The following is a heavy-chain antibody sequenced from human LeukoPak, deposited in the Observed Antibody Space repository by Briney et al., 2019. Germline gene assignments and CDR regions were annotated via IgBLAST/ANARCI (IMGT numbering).Heavy chain of an antibody. CDR1: GDSVSSNSAA. V-gene: IGHV6-1*01. J-gene: IGHJ5*02. D-gene: IGHD6-19*01. CDR2: TYYRSKWYN. CDR3: ARDRRSSGWPPYNWFDP. Sequence: SQTLSLTCAISGDSVSSNSAAWNWIRQSPSRGXXXXXXTYYRSKWYNDYAVSVKSRITINPDTSKNQFSLQLNSVTPEDTAVYYCARDRRSSGWPPYNWFDPWGQGTLVTVSS.